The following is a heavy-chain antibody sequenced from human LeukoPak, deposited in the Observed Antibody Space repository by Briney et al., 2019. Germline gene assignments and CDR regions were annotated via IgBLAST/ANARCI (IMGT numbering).Heavy chain of an antibody. J-gene: IGHJ4*02. CDR2: INPNSGGT. D-gene: IGHD3-10*01. CDR3: ARVVARITMVRGVVPGDY. V-gene: IGHV1-2*02. CDR1: GYTFTGYY. Sequence: ASVTVSCTASGYTFTGYYMHWVRQAPGQGLEWMGWINPNSGGTNYAQKFQGRVTMTRDTSISTAYMELSRLRSDDTAVYYCARVVARITMVRGVVPGDYWGQGTLVTVSS.